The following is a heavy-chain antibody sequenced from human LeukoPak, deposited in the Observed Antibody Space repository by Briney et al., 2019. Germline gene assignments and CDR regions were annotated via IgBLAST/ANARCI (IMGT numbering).Heavy chain of an antibody. CDR1: GFTFDDYG. J-gene: IGHJ2*01. V-gene: IGHV3-20*04. Sequence: GGSLRLSCAASGFTFDDYGMSWVRQAPGKGLEWVSGINWNGGSTGYADSVKGQFTISRDNAKNSLYLQMNSLRAEDTALYYCARAPWTRDSSGYYYQYWYFDLWGRGTLVTVSS. CDR2: INWNGGST. CDR3: ARAPWTRDSSGYYYQYWYFDL. D-gene: IGHD3-22*01.